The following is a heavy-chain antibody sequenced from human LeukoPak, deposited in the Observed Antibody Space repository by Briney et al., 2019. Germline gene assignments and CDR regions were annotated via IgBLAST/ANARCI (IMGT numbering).Heavy chain of an antibody. V-gene: IGHV4-34*01. CDR1: GGSFSGYY. D-gene: IGHD6-19*01. Sequence: SETLSLTCAVYGGSFSGYYWNWIRQPPGKGLEWIGEINHSGSTNYNPSLKSRVTISVDTSKSQFSLKLSSVTAADTAVYYCARGGAGAVAGTSFSDWGQGTLVTVS. CDR2: INHSGST. J-gene: IGHJ4*02. CDR3: ARGGAGAVAGTSFSD.